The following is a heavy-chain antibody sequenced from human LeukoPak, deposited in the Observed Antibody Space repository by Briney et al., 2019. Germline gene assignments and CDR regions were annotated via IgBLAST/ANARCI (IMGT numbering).Heavy chain of an antibody. CDR3: ARESCSGGTCYIGYWLDP. J-gene: IGHJ5*02. CDR2: IIPIFGTP. CDR1: GYTFTSYA. Sequence: GASVKVSCKASGYTFTSYAMNWVRQAPGQGLEWMGGIIPIFGTPNYAQKFQGRVTITADTSTSTAYMELRSLRYDDTAVYYCARESCSGGTCYIGYWLDPWGQGTLVTVSS. V-gene: IGHV1-69*06. D-gene: IGHD2-15*01.